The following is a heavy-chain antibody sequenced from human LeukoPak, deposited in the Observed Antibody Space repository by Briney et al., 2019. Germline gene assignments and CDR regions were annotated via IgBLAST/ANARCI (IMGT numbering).Heavy chain of an antibody. V-gene: IGHV3-21*01. CDR3: GRYGVLGATPDY. CDR1: GFTIRTFS. D-gene: IGHD1-26*01. CDR2: SDINSGSM. Sequence: GGSLRLSCAASGFTIRTFSMNWVRQARGKGLEWVSSSDINSGSMYYSDSVKGRFTISRDNTKNSLYLQMNSLRAEDTAVYYCGRYGVLGATPDYWGQGTLVTVSP. J-gene: IGHJ4*02.